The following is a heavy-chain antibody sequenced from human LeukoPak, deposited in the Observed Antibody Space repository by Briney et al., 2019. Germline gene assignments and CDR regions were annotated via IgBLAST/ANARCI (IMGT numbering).Heavy chain of an antibody. J-gene: IGHJ4*02. CDR1: GYTFTGYY. V-gene: IGHV1-2*02. CDR2: INPNSGGT. CDR3: ARDGGDFWSGYYYYFDY. D-gene: IGHD3-3*01. Sequence: ASVKVSCKASGYTFTGYYMHWVRQAPGQGLEWMGWINPNSGGTNYAQKFQGRVTTTRDTSISTAYMELSRLRSDDTAVYYCARDGGDFWSGYYYYFDYWGQGTLVTVSS.